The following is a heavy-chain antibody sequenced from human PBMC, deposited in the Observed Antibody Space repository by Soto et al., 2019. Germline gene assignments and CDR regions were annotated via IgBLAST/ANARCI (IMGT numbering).Heavy chain of an antibody. V-gene: IGHV1-69*06. CDR3: ARTPSLYNGNDGVGWFDP. CDR1: GGTFSSYA. D-gene: IGHD1-20*01. CDR2: IIPIFGTA. Sequence: QVQLVQSGAEVQKPGSSVKVSCKASGGTFSSYAISWVRQAPGQGLEWMGGIIPIFGTANYAQKFQGRVTITADKSTSTAYMELRSLRSEDTAVYYCARTPSLYNGNDGVGWFDPWGQGTLVTVSS. J-gene: IGHJ5*02.